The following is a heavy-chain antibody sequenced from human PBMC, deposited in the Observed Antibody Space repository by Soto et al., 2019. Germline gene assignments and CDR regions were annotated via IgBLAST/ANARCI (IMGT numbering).Heavy chain of an antibody. CDR3: ARDRVTGTQDYYYGMDV. J-gene: IGHJ6*02. Sequence: ASVKVSCKASGYTFTSYAMHWVRQAPGQRLEWMGWINAGNGNTKYSQKFQGRVTITRDTSASTAYMELSSLRSEDTAVYYCARDRVTGTQDYYYGMDVWGQGTTVTVYS. V-gene: IGHV1-3*01. CDR2: INAGNGNT. CDR1: GYTFTSYA. D-gene: IGHD1-20*01.